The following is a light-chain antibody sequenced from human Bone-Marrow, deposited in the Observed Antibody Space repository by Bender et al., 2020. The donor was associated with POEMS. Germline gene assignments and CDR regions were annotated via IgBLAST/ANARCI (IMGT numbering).Light chain of an antibody. V-gene: IGLV2-14*02. CDR1: SRNVGGYTL. Sequence: QSALTQPASVSGSPGQSITFSCSATSRNVGGYTLVSWYQQHPGRAPKLIIYEGTNRPSGVPDRFSGSRSGTSASLAISGLQSEDEADYYCAVWDDSLNGWVFGGGTKLTVL. J-gene: IGLJ3*02. CDR3: AVWDDSLNGWV. CDR2: EGT.